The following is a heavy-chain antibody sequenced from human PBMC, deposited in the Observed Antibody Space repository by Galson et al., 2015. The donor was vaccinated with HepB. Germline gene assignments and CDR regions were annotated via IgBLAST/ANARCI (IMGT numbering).Heavy chain of an antibody. J-gene: IGHJ2*01. CDR3: AKNPFGSSSFYWYFDL. Sequence: SLRLSCAASGFTLSNYGMHWVRQAPGKGLEWVAVISFDETNKHYAESVKGRFTIPRDNSKNTLYLQMNSLRAEDTAMYYCAKNPFGSSSFYWYFDLWGRGTLVTVSS. V-gene: IGHV3-30*18. CDR2: ISFDETNK. D-gene: IGHD6-6*01. CDR1: GFTLSNYG.